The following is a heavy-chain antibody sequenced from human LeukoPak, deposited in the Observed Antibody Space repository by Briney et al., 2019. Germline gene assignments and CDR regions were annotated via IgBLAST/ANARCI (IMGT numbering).Heavy chain of an antibody. CDR3: ARDCTGGSCYPPSDAFDI. D-gene: IGHD2-15*01. Sequence: SETLSLTCTVSGGSVSSYYWSWVRQPPGQGLEWIGYVYYGGTTSYSPSLKSRVTMSIARSKNQFSQTLFSVTAADTAIYYCARDCTGGSCYPPSDAFDIWGQGTKVTVSS. CDR2: VYYGGTT. J-gene: IGHJ3*02. CDR1: GGSVSSYY. V-gene: IGHV4-59*02.